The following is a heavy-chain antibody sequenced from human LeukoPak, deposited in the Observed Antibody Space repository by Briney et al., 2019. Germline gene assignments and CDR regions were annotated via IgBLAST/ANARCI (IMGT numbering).Heavy chain of an antibody. V-gene: IGHV1-18*01. CDR2: ISAYNGNT. CDR3: ARRVGATIRSGAFDV. Sequence: ASVKVSCKASGYTFTSYGISWVRQAPGQGLEWMGWISAYNGNTNYAQKLQGRVTMTTDTSTSTAYMELRSLRSDDTAVYYCARRVGATIRSGAFDVWGQGTMVTVSS. CDR1: GYTFTSYG. D-gene: IGHD1-26*01. J-gene: IGHJ3*01.